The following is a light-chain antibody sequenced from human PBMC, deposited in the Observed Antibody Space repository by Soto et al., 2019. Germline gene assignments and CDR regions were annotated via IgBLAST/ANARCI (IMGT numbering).Light chain of an antibody. Sequence: QSVLTQPASMSGSPGQSITISCTGTSSDIGRYNFVSWYQHHPGKAPKLIIYEATKRPSGVSYRFSGSKSGNTASLTISGLQAEDEADYYCTSYTITSPYVFGTGTK. J-gene: IGLJ1*01. CDR2: EAT. CDR3: TSYTITSPYV. V-gene: IGLV2-14*01. CDR1: SSDIGRYNF.